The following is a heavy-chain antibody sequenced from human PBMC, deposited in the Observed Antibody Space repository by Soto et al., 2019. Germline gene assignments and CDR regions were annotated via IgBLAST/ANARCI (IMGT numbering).Heavy chain of an antibody. CDR3: VRGKRGFDS. CDR1: GFTLSDYY. V-gene: IGHV3-72*01. Sequence: PGGSLRLSCAASGFTLSDYYMDWVRLTPGKGLEWVGRTGNKADRYTTVYAASVKGRFTISRDESENSLYLQMNSLKIEDTALYYCVRGKRGFDSWGQGT. CDR2: TGNKADRYTT. J-gene: IGHJ4*02.